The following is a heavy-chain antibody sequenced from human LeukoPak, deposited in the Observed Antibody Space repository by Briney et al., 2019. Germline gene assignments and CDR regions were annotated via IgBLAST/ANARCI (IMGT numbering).Heavy chain of an antibody. Sequence: PGGSLRLSCAASRFAFSSNAMSWVRQAPGKGLEWVSTISGSGDATYYAESVKGQFTISRDNSKNTLYLQMNSLRAEDTAVYYCAKDVGYCGSTSCYFSYWGQGTLVTVAS. CDR1: RFAFSSNA. D-gene: IGHD2-2*01. CDR3: AKDVGYCGSTSCYFSY. J-gene: IGHJ4*02. CDR2: ISGSGDAT. V-gene: IGHV3-23*01.